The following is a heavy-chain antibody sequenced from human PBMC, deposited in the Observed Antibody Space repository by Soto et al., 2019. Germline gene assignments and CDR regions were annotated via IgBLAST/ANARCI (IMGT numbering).Heavy chain of an antibody. Sequence: QVQLQQWGAGLLKPSETLSLTCAVYGGSFSGYYWSWIRQPPGKGLEWIGEINHSGSTNYNPSLKSRVTISVDTSKNQFYLKLSSVTAADTAVYYCARSTAETYDILTGYYDYWGQGTLVTVSS. CDR1: GGSFSGYY. D-gene: IGHD3-9*01. V-gene: IGHV4-34*01. CDR3: ARSTAETYDILTGYYDY. J-gene: IGHJ4*02. CDR2: INHSGST.